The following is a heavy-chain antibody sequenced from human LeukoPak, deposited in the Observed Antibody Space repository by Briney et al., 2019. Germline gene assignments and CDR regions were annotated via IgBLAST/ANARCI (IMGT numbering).Heavy chain of an antibody. CDR3: ARGRLQYPYWYFDL. CDR2: IYYSGST. J-gene: IGHJ2*01. D-gene: IGHD4-11*01. V-gene: IGHV4-59*01. Sequence: SDTLSLTCTVSGGSISSYYWSWIRQPPGKGLEWIGYIYYSGSTNYNPSLKSRVTISVDTSKNQFSLKLSSVTAADTAVYYCARGRLQYPYWYFDLWGRGTLVTVSS. CDR1: GGSISSYY.